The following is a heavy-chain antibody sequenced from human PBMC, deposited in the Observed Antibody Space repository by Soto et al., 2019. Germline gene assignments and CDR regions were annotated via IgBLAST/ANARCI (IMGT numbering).Heavy chain of an antibody. CDR2: IKSKTDGGTT. V-gene: IGHV3-15*07. CDR1: GFTFSNAW. Sequence: EVQLVESGGGLVQPGGSLRLSCAASGFTFSNAWMNWVRQAPGKGLEWVGRIKSKTDGGTTDYAAPVKGRFTISRDDSKNTLYLQMNSLKTEDTAVYYCTTDVFYDYVWGSYRYNFDYWGQGTLVTVSS. D-gene: IGHD3-16*02. CDR3: TTDVFYDYVWGSYRYNFDY. J-gene: IGHJ4*02.